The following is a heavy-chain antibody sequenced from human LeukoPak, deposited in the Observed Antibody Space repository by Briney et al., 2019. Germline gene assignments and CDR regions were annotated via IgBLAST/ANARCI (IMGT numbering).Heavy chain of an antibody. CDR3: AREGMITFGGAIVPTNPDY. J-gene: IGHJ4*02. D-gene: IGHD3-16*02. CDR2: INHSGST. Sequence: SETLSLTCAVYGGSFSGYYWSWIRQPPGKGLEWIGEINHSGSTNYNPSLKSRVTISVDTSKNQFSLKLSSVTAADTAVYYCAREGMITFGGAIVPTNPDYWGQGTLVTVSS. CDR1: GGSFSGYY. V-gene: IGHV4-34*01.